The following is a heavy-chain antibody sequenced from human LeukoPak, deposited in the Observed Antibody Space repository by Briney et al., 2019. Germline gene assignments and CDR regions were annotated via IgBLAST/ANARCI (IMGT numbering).Heavy chain of an antibody. CDR1: GGSISSYY. J-gene: IGHJ4*02. CDR3: ARSLSRITIFGVVTLFDY. Sequence: SEALSLTCTVSGGSISSYYWSWIRQPPGKGLEWIGYIYYSGSTNYNPSLKSRVTISVDTSKNQFSLKLSSVTAADTAVYYCARSLSRITIFGVVTLFDYWGQGTLVTVSS. CDR2: IYYSGST. V-gene: IGHV4-59*01. D-gene: IGHD3-3*01.